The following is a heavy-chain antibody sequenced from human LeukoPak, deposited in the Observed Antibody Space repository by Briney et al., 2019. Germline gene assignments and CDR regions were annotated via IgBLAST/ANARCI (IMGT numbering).Heavy chain of an antibody. D-gene: IGHD5-18*01. CDR1: GGSISSGDYY. Sequence: SETLSLTCAVSGGSISSGDYYWSWIRQPPGKGLEWIGYIYYSGSTYYNPSLKSRVTISVDTSKNQFSLKLSSVTAADTAVYYCASEYVDTAMARDYWGQGTLVTVSS. J-gene: IGHJ4*02. CDR2: IYYSGST. CDR3: ASEYVDTAMARDY. V-gene: IGHV4-30-4*01.